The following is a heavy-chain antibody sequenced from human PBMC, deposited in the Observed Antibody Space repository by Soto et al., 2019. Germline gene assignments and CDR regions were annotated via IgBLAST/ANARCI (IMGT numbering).Heavy chain of an antibody. D-gene: IGHD2-21*02. CDR2: VFYSGTT. V-gene: IGHV4-59*01. CDR3: VRVFPSYCGGDCSYFDS. J-gene: IGHJ4*02. Sequence: PSETLSLTCTVSGASINSFYWSWIRQPPGKGLEWIGFVFYSGTTNYNPPLKGRVTFSLDASKNQFSLNLNSVTAADTAVYYCVRVFPSYCGGDCSYFDSWGQGTLVTVSS. CDR1: GASINSFY.